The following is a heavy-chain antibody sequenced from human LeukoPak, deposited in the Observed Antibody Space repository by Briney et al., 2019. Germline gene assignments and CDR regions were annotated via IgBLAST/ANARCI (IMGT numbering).Heavy chain of an antibody. J-gene: IGHJ3*02. D-gene: IGHD1-26*01. CDR2: ISGSGGST. CDR1: GFTFSSYA. Sequence: GGSLRLSCAASGFTFSSYAMGWVRQAPGKGLEWVSAISGSGGSTYYADSVKGRFTISRDNSKNTLYLQMNSLRAEDTAVYYCAKGQNVAREWELPNDAFDIWGQGTMVTVSS. V-gene: IGHV3-23*01. CDR3: AKGQNVAREWELPNDAFDI.